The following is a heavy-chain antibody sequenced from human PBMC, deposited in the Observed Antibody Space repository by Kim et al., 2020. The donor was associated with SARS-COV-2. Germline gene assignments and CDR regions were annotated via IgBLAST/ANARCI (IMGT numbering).Heavy chain of an antibody. J-gene: IGHJ4*02. CDR3: ARSPARDYYDSYFDY. V-gene: IGHV5-51*01. Sequence: PSFQGQVTISADKSISTAYLQWSSLKASDTAMYYCARSPARDYYDSYFDYWGQGTLVTVSS. D-gene: IGHD3-22*01.